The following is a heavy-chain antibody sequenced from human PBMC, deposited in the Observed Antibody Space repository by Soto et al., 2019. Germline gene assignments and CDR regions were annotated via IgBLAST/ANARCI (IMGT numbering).Heavy chain of an antibody. J-gene: IGHJ6*03. Sequence: QVQLVQSGAEVKKPGASVKVSCKASGYTFTSYDINWVRQATGQGLEWMGWMNPNSGNTGYAQKFQGRVTRTRNTSISTAYMELSSLRSKDTAVYYCARGSVSGTIFYYYYYMDVWGKGTTVTVSS. CDR3: ARGSVSGTIFYYYYYMDV. CDR1: GYTFTSYD. D-gene: IGHD1-7*01. V-gene: IGHV1-8*01. CDR2: MNPNSGNT.